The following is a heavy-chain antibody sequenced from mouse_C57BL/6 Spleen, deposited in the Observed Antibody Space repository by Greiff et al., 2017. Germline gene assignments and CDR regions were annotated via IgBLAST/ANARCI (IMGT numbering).Heavy chain of an antibody. CDR2: IDPEDGET. CDR3: ARSSGYLAY. CDR1: GFNIKDYY. D-gene: IGHD3-2*02. Sequence: EVQLQESGAELVKPGASVKLSCKASGFNIKDYYMHWVKQRTEQGLAWIGRIDPEDGETKYASRFQGKATITADTSSNTAYMQLSRLTSEDTAFDYCARSSGYLAYGGQGTLVTVSA. J-gene: IGHJ3*01. V-gene: IGHV14-2*01.